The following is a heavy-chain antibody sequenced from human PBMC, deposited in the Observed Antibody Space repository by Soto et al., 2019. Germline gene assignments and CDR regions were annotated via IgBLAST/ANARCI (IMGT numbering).Heavy chain of an antibody. Sequence: PGLPLKISRKGSGYSFTSYWIGWVRQMPGKGLERMGIIYPGDSDTRYSPSFQGQVTISADKSTSTAYLQWSSLKASDTAMYYCARHEHSSSSWFDPWGQGTLITVSS. CDR1: GYSFTSYW. V-gene: IGHV5-51*01. D-gene: IGHD6-13*01. J-gene: IGHJ5*02. CDR2: IYPGDSDT. CDR3: ARHEHSSSSWFDP.